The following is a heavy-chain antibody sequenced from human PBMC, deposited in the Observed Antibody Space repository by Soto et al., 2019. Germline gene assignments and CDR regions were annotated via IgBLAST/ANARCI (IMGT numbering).Heavy chain of an antibody. CDR2: VNAGNGNT. J-gene: IGHJ4*02. D-gene: IGHD2-21*02. Sequence: GASVKVSCKASGYTFTSYAMHWVRQAPGQRLEWMGWVNAGNGNTKYSQKFQGRVTITRDTSASTAYMELSSLRSEDTAVYYCAREDYCGGDCYPDYWGQGTLVTVSS. CDR1: GYTFTSYA. V-gene: IGHV1-3*01. CDR3: AREDYCGGDCYPDY.